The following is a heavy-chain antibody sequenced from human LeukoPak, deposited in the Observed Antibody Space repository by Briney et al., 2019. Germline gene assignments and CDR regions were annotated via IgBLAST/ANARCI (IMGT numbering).Heavy chain of an antibody. CDR2: ISWNSGSI. J-gene: IGHJ4*02. D-gene: IGHD3-10*01. CDR1: GFIFDDYA. V-gene: IGHV3-9*01. CDR3: AKGFYGSGSYYSHLDY. Sequence: GGSLRLSCAASGFIFDDYAMQWVRQAPGKGLEWVSGISWNSGSIGYADSVKGRFTISRDNAKNSLYLQMNSLRAEDTALYYCAKGFYGSGSYYSHLDYWGQGTLVTVSS.